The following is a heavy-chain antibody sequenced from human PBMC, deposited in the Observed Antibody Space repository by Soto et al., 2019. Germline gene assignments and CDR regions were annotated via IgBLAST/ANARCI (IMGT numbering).Heavy chain of an antibody. CDR2: IYPGDSDT. J-gene: IGHJ5*02. CDR3: ARHYRYEYSSSSGEKWWWELPTYNWFDP. D-gene: IGHD6-6*01. CDR1: GYSFTSYW. V-gene: IGHV5-51*01. Sequence: GESLKISCKGSGYSFTSYWIGWVRQMPGKGLEWMGIIYPGDSDTRYSPSFQGQVTISADKSISTAYLQWSSLKASDTAMYYCARHYRYEYSSSSGEKWWWELPTYNWFDPWGQGTLVTVSS.